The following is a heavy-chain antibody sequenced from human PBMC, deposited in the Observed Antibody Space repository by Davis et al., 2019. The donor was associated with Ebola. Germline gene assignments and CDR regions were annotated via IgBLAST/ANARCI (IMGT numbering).Heavy chain of an antibody. V-gene: IGHV3-23*01. Sequence: GESLKISCAASGFMFSSYAMNWVRQAPGKGLEWVSGISGSGTSTYYAASVKGRFTISRDNSRNTLYLQMNSLRAEDTAIYYCANEIRPNDYWGQGTLVTVSS. CDR3: ANEIRPNDY. CDR2: ISGSGTST. CDR1: GFMFSSYA. J-gene: IGHJ4*02.